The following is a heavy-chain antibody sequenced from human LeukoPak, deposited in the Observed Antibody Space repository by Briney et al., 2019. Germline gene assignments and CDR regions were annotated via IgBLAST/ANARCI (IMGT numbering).Heavy chain of an antibody. D-gene: IGHD3-16*01. CDR2: INHSGST. Sequence: PSETLSLTCAVYGGSFSGYYWSWIRPPPGKGLEWIGEINHSGSTYYNPSLKSRVTISVDRSKNQFSLKLSSVTAADTAVYYCAGGLRSLFDYWGQGTLVTVSS. J-gene: IGHJ4*02. CDR1: GGSFSGYY. CDR3: AGGLRSLFDY. V-gene: IGHV4-34*01.